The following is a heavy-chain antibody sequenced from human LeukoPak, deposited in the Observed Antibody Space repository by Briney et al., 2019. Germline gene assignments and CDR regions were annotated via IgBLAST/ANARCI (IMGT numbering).Heavy chain of an antibody. V-gene: IGHV3-30-3*01. CDR3: ARGSATRGGYSSSWYEFYFDY. CDR1: GFTFSSYA. Sequence: GFTFSSYAMHWVRQAPGKGLEWVAVISYDGSNKYYADSVKGRFTISRDNSKNTLYLQMNSLRAEDTAVYYCARGSATRGGYSSSWYEFYFDYWGQGTLVTVSS. D-gene: IGHD6-13*01. CDR2: ISYDGSNK. J-gene: IGHJ4*02.